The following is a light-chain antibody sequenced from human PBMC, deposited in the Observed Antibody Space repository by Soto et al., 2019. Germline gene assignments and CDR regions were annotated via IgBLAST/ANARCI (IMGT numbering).Light chain of an antibody. CDR2: SNN. CDR1: SSNIGSNT. Sequence: QSVLTQPPSASGTPGQRVTISCSGRSSNIGSNTVNSYQQLPGTAPNLLIYSNNQRPSGVPDRFSGSQSGTSASRAISGSKCEDESEYYCAACDDSLNGVVFGGVTKLTVL. V-gene: IGLV1-44*01. CDR3: AACDDSLNGVV. J-gene: IGLJ2*01.